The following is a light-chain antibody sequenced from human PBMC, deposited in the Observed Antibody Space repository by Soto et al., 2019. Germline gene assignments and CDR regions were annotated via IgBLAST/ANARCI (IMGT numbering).Light chain of an antibody. CDR1: QSISNY. CDR2: AAS. Sequence: DIQMTQSPSSLSASVGDRVTITCRASQSISNYLNWYQQKPGKAPKLLIYAASSMQSGVPSRFSGSGSEPDFTLTISSLQPDDSATYYCQQSFSPLWTFGHGTKVEV. J-gene: IGKJ1*01. CDR3: QQSFSPLWT. V-gene: IGKV1-39*01.